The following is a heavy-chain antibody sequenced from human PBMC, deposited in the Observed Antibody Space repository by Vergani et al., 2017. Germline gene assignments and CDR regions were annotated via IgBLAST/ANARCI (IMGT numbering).Heavy chain of an antibody. V-gene: IGHV3-48*01. J-gene: IGHJ5*02. CDR1: GFTFSSYS. CDR3: AKSRGGSHGWFDP. Sequence: EVQLVESGGGLVQPGGSLRLSCAASGFTFSSYSMNWVRQAPGKGLEWVSYISSSSSTIYYADSVKGRFTISRDNAKNSLYLQMNSLRAEDTALYYCAKSRGGSHGWFDPWGQGTLVTVSS. CDR2: ISSSSSTI. D-gene: IGHD2-15*01.